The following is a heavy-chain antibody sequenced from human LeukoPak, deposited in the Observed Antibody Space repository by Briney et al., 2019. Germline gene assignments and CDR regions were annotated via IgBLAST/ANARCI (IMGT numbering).Heavy chain of an antibody. J-gene: IGHJ4*02. CDR3: AKDSGTCCHYFDY. Sequence: GGSLRLSCAASGFTFSSYEINWFRQAPGKGLEWVAFINVGGSIMYYADSVKGRFTISRHNAKNSLYLQMNSLRAEDTAIYYCAKDSGTCCHYFDYWGQGTLVTVSS. V-gene: IGHV3-48*03. CDR1: GFTFSSYE. CDR2: INVGGSIM. D-gene: IGHD1-1*01.